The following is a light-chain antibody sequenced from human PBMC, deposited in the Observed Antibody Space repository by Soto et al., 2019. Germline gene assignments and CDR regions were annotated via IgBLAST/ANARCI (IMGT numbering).Light chain of an antibody. J-gene: IGLJ2*01. CDR3: AAWDGSLNNVL. V-gene: IGLV1-44*01. CDR2: GNN. Sequence: QSVLTQPTSASGTPGQRVTISCSGSGSSIGTNTVNWYRQLPGTAPKLLIYGNNQRPSRVADRFSGSKSGTSASLGISGLQSEDEAEYYCAAWDGSLNNVLFGGGTKLTVL. CDR1: GSSIGTNT.